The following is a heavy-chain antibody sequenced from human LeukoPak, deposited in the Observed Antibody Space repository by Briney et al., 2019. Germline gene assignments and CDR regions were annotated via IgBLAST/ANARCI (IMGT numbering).Heavy chain of an antibody. Sequence: VASVKVSCKASGYTFTGYYMHWVRQAPGQGLEWMGWINPNSGGTNYAQKFQGRVTMTRDTSISTAYMELSRLRSDDTAVYYCARVPIAAAGTLFDYWGQGPLVTVSS. D-gene: IGHD6-13*01. CDR3: ARVPIAAAGTLFDY. V-gene: IGHV1-2*02. CDR2: INPNSGGT. CDR1: GYTFTGYY. J-gene: IGHJ4*02.